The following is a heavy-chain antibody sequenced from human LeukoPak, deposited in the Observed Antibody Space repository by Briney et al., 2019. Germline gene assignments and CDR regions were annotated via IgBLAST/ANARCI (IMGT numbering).Heavy chain of an antibody. CDR3: ARDFHRRLYDSSGYYPY. J-gene: IGHJ4*02. V-gene: IGHV3-23*01. D-gene: IGHD3-22*01. CDR2: ISGSGGST. CDR1: GFTFSSYA. Sequence: GGSLRLSCAASGFTFSSYAMSWVRQAPGKGLEWVSAISGSGGSTYYADSVKGRFTISRDNAKNSLYLQMNSLRAEDTAVFYCARDFHRRLYDSSGYYPYWGQGTLVTVSS.